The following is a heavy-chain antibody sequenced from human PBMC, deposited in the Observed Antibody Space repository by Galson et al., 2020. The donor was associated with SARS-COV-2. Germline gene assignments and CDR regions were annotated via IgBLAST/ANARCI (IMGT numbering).Heavy chain of an antibody. Sequence: GESLKISCKGSGYSFTNYWIGWVRQMPGQGLEWMAVIYPGDSYTIYSPSFRGQVTISADKSINTAYLQWSSLKASDSAMYYCARHGASSGWYEGIDYWGQGTLVTVSS. CDR1: GYSFTNYW. D-gene: IGHD6-19*01. V-gene: IGHV5-51*01. CDR2: IYPGDSYT. CDR3: ARHGASSGWYEGIDY. J-gene: IGHJ4*02.